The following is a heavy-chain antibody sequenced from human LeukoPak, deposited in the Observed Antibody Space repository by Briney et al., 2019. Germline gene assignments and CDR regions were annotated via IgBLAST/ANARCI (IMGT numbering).Heavy chain of an antibody. CDR2: IYTSGST. CDR3: ARGYYDFWSSPRPETYFDY. Sequence: SETLSLTCTVSGGSISSYYWSWIRQPAGKGLEWIGRIYTSGSTNYNPPLKSRVTMSVDTSKNQFSLKLSSVTAADTAVYYCARGYYDFWSSPRPETYFDYWGQGTLVTVSS. CDR1: GGSISSYY. J-gene: IGHJ4*02. D-gene: IGHD3-3*01. V-gene: IGHV4-4*07.